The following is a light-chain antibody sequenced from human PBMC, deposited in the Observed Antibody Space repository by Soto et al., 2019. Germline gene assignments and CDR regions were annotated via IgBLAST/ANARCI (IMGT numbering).Light chain of an antibody. J-gene: IGLJ3*02. CDR2: EGS. CDR3: CSYAGSSTGV. CDR1: SSDVGSYNL. V-gene: IGLV2-23*01. Sequence: QSALTQPASVSGSPGQSITISCTGTSSDVGSYNLVSWYQLHPGKAPKLVIYEGSKRPSGVSNRFSGSKSGNTASLTISGLQAEDEADYYCCSYAGSSTGVFGGGTKLTVL.